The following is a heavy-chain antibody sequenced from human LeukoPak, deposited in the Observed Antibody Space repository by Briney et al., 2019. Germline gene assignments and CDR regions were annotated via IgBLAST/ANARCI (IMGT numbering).Heavy chain of an antibody. Sequence: PSETLSFTCAVYGGSFSGYYWSWIRQPPGKGLEWIGEINHSGSTNYNPSLKSRVTISVDTSKNQFSLKLSPVTAADTAVYYCARGNFYIAAAGTRWFDPWGQGTLVTVSS. V-gene: IGHV4-34*01. CDR2: INHSGST. CDR1: GGSFSGYY. CDR3: ARGNFYIAAAGTRWFDP. J-gene: IGHJ5*02. D-gene: IGHD6-13*01.